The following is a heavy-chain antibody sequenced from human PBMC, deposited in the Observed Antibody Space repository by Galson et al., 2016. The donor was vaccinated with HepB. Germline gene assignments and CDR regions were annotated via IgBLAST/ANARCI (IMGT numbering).Heavy chain of an antibody. CDR2: ISGSGSDT. CDR1: GFTFSDFY. J-gene: IGHJ4*02. Sequence: SLRLSCAVSGFTFSDFYMSWLRQAPGKGLEWLSYISGSGSDTIYANSLKGRFTISRDNAENSLFLQIHSRGVEDTAVYYCARLGSLAVSGTYDSWGQGTLDTVSS. CDR3: ARLGSLAVSGTYDS. V-gene: IGHV3-11*06. D-gene: IGHD3-10*01.